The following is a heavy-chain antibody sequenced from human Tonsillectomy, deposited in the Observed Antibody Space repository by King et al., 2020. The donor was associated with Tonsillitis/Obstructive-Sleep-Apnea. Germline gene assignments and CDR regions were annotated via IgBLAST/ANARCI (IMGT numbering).Heavy chain of an antibody. V-gene: IGHV1-18*01. J-gene: IGHJ4*02. CDR1: GYTFTSSG. D-gene: IGHD1-26*01. CDR3: ARLPSGGNYFDY. CDR2: VRAYNSNT. Sequence: QLVQSGAEVKKPGASVKVSCRASGYTFTSSGITWVRQAPGQGLEWMGWVRAYNSNTNYAQKLQGRGTMTTYTSTNTAYMELRSLRSDDTAVYYCARLPSGGNYFDYWGQGTLVTVSS.